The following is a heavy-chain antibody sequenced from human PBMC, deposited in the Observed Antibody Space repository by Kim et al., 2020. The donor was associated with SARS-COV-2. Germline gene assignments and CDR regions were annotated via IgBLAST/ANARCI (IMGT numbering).Heavy chain of an antibody. V-gene: IGHV3-23*01. CDR3: AKDGGGWYTSGWYYFDY. D-gene: IGHD6-19*01. CDR2: VSGSGSKT. Sequence: GGSLRLSCAASGFTFNNYAMNWVRQAPGKGLEWVSAVSGSGSKTHYAASVKGRFTVSRDNAKNTLYLQMNSLSGDDTAVYYCAKDGGGWYTSGWYYFDYWGQGTLVTVSS. CDR1: GFTFNNYA. J-gene: IGHJ4*01.